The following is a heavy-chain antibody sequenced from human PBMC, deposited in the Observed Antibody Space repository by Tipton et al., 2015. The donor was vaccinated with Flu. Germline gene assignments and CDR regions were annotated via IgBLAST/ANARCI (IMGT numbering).Heavy chain of an antibody. V-gene: IGHV4-34*01. CDR3: ARGKEFDY. J-gene: IGHJ4*02. Sequence: TLSLTCAVYGGSFSGYYWTWIRQPPGKGLEWIGEINHNGGTTYNPSLKSRVTIVIDTSNNHFSLKLNSVTAADTAMYFCARGKEFDYWGQGTQVTVSS. CDR1: GGSFSGYY. CDR2: INHNGGT.